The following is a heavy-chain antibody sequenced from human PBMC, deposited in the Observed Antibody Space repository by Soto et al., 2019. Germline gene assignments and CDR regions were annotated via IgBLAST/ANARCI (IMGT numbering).Heavy chain of an antibody. CDR1: GGSISNYY. CDR3: ARRDGWADH. Sequence: PSETLSLTCTVSGGSISNYYWSWIRQPPGKGLEWIGYIYYSGGTNYNPSLKSRVTISVDTSKNQFSLKLSSVNAADTAVYYCARRDGWADHWGQGTLVTVSS. CDR2: IYYSGGT. J-gene: IGHJ4*02. D-gene: IGHD2-21*02. V-gene: IGHV4-59*08.